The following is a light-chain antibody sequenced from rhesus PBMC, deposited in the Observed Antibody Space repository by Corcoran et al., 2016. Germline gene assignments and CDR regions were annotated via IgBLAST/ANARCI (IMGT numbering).Light chain of an antibody. Sequence: DIQMTQSPSSLSASVGDTVTITCRASQGINTWLTWYQQKPGKAPKLLIYKASSLQSGVPSRFSGTGSGTDFTLTISRLQSEDFATYYCQQYIDRPLTFGGGTKVELK. CDR2: KAS. CDR3: QQYIDRPLT. CDR1: QGINTW. J-gene: IGKJ4*01. V-gene: IGKV1-22*01.